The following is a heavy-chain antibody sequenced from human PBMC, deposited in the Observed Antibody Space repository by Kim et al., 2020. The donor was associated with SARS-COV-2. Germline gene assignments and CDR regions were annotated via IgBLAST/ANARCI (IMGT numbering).Heavy chain of an antibody. CDR3: ARVGYDYVWGSYRDYYYYYGMDV. D-gene: IGHD3-16*02. V-gene: IGHV3-11*05. Sequence: GGSLRLSCAASGFTFSDYYMSWIRQAPGKGLEWVSYISSSSSYTNYADSVKGRFTISRDNAKNSLYLQMNSLRAEDTAVYYCARVGYDYVWGSYRDYYYYYGMDVWGQGTTCTVSS. CDR2: ISSSSSYT. CDR1: GFTFSDYY. J-gene: IGHJ6*02.